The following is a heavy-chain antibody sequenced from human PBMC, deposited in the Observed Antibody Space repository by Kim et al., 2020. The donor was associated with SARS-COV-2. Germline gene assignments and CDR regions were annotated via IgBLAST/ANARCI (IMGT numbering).Heavy chain of an antibody. V-gene: IGHV3-23*01. D-gene: IGHD3-16*01. CDR1: GFTFSSYA. J-gene: IGHJ4*02. CDR2: ISGSGGST. Sequence: GGSLRLSCAASGFTFSSYAMSWVRQAPGKGLEWVSAISGSGGSTYYADSVKGRFTISRDNSKNTLYLQMNSLRAEDTAVYYCAKSRVLRRRNYDYVWGSYSDYWGQGTLVTVSS. CDR3: AKSRVLRRRNYDYVWGSYSDY.